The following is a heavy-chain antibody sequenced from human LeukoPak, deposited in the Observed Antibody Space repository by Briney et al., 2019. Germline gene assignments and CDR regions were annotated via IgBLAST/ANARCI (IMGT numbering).Heavy chain of an antibody. Sequence: ASVKVSCKASGYTFTGYYMHGVRQAPGQGLEWMGWINPNSGGTNYAQKFQGRVTMTRDTSISTAYMELSRLRSDDTAVYYCARGPRITMIVVVIAEFDYWGQGTLVTVSS. CDR1: GYTFTGYY. J-gene: IGHJ4*02. V-gene: IGHV1-2*02. CDR3: ARGPRITMIVVVIAEFDY. D-gene: IGHD3-22*01. CDR2: INPNSGGT.